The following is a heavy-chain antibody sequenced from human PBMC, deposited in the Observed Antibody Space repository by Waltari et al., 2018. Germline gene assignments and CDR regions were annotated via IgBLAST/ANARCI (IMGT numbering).Heavy chain of an antibody. D-gene: IGHD3-10*01. Sequence: KASGFTFTSSAMQWVRQARGQRLEWIGWIVVGSGNTNYAQKFQERVTITRDMSTSTAYMELSSLRSEDTAVYYCAAGRELLYYYGMDVWGQGTTVTVSS. CDR2: IVVGSGNT. V-gene: IGHV1-58*02. CDR1: GFTFTSSA. CDR3: AAGRELLYYYGMDV. J-gene: IGHJ6*02.